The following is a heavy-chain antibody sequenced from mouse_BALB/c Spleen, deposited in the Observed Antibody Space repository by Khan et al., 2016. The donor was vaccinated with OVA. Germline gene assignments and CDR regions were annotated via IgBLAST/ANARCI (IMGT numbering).Heavy chain of an antibody. CDR1: GFSLTHYG. D-gene: IGHD2-13*01. V-gene: IGHV2-2*02. CDR2: IWSGGST. Sequence: QVQLKQSGPGLVQPSQSLSITCTVSGFSLTHYGVHWVRQSPGKGLEWLGVIWSGGSTDFNAAFISRLSISKDNSKSQVFFKMNSLQTNDSAIYYCARGGLPFAYWGQGTLVTVSA. J-gene: IGHJ3*01. CDR3: ARGGLPFAY.